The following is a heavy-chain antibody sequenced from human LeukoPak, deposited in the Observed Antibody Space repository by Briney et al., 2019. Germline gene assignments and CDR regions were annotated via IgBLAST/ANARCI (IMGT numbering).Heavy chain of an antibody. D-gene: IGHD3-22*01. J-gene: IGHJ4*02. CDR2: ISGSGDNT. V-gene: IGHV3-23*01. CDR3: AKGSYXDSSGXXXXDY. Sequence: GGSLRLSCAASGFTFSSYAMSWVRQAPGKGLEWVSGISGSGDNTYYADSVKGRFTISRDNSKNTLYVQVNSLGTEDTAAYYCAKGSYXDSSGXXXXDYXGQG. CDR1: GFTFSSYA.